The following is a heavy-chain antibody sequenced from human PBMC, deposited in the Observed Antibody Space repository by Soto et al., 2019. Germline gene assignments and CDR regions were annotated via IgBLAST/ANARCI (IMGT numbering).Heavy chain of an antibody. D-gene: IGHD3-3*01. CDR3: ARDTNYDFWSGYWAQAYGMDV. V-gene: IGHV1-46*01. CDR2: INPSGGST. CDR1: GYTLTSNY. J-gene: IGHJ6*02. Sequence: ASVKVSCKESGYTLTSNYMHWVRQAPGQGLEWMGIINPSGGSTSYAQKFQGRVTMTRDTSTSTVYMELSSLRSEDTAVYYCARDTNYDFWSGYWAQAYGMDVWGQGTTVTVSS.